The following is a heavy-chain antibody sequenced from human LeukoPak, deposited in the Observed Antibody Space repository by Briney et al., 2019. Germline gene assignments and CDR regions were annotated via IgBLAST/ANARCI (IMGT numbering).Heavy chain of an antibody. CDR3: ATWRSASSSDRYVLDF. J-gene: IGHJ4*02. Sequence: PGGSLRLSCAASGFTFSSYGFHWVRQAPGKGLEWVALIWYDGSNKYFTDSVKGRFTVSRDNSKSTVYLHMNSLRVEDTAVYYCATWRSASSSDRYVLDFWGQGTLVTVSS. CDR2: IWYDGSNK. CDR1: GFTFSSYG. D-gene: IGHD3-22*01. V-gene: IGHV3-33*01.